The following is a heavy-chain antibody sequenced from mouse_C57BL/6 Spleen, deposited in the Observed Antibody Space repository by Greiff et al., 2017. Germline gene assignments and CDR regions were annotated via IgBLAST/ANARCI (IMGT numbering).Heavy chain of an antibody. CDR2: IYPGDGDT. CDR3: ARSPY. Sequence: VQLQQSGPELVKPGASVKISCKASGYAFSSSWMNWVKQRPGKGLEWIGRIYPGDGDTNYNGKFTGKATLTADKSSSTAYMQLSSLTSKDSAVYFCARSPYWGQGTTLTVSS. J-gene: IGHJ2*01. CDR1: GYAFSSSW. V-gene: IGHV1-82*01.